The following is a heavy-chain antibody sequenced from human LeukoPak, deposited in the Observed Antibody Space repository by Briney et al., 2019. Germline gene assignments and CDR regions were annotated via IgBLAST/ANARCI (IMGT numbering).Heavy chain of an antibody. D-gene: IGHD6-19*01. CDR1: GGSVSSTY. Sequence: SETLSLTCTVSGGSVSSTYWTWIRQPPGKGLEWIGYIYYSGITSYNPSLKSRVTISVDTSKNQFSLKLTSVTAADMAVYYCARHVSGSGWWKFDSWGQGTLVTVFS. V-gene: IGHV4-59*08. J-gene: IGHJ4*02. CDR3: ARHVSGSGWWKFDS. CDR2: IYYSGIT.